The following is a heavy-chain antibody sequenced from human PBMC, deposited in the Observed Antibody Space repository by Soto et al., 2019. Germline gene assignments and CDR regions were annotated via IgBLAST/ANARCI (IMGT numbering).Heavy chain of an antibody. CDR1: GGTFSSYA. V-gene: IGHV1-69*13. CDR2: IIPIFGTA. Sequence: GASVKVSCKASGGTFSSYAISWVRQAPGQGLEWMGGIIPIFGTANYAQKFQGRVTITADESTSTAYMELSSLRSEDTAVYYCASFEVVAATRPYYYYGMDVWGQGTTVTVSS. CDR3: ASFEVVAATRPYYYYGMDV. J-gene: IGHJ6*02. D-gene: IGHD2-15*01.